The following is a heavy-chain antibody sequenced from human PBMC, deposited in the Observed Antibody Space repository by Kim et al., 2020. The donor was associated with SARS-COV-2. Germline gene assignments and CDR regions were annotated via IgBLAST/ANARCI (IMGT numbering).Heavy chain of an antibody. J-gene: IGHJ5*02. CDR2: IYYSGST. CDR3: ASLGGGVWFREPPPWFDP. Sequence: SETLSLTCTVSGGSISSGGYYWSWIRQHPGKGLEWIGYIYYSGSTYYNPSLKSRVTISVDTSKNQFSLKLSSVTAADTAVYYCASLGGGVWFREPPPWFDPWGQGTLVTVSS. V-gene: IGHV4-31*03. CDR1: GGSISSGGYY. D-gene: IGHD3-10*01.